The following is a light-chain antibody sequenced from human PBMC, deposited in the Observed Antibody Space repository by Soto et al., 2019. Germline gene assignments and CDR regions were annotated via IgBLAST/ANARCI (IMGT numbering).Light chain of an antibody. CDR1: QAMSTY. Sequence: DIQLTQSPSFLSAFVGDTVTITCRASQAMSTYLAWYQQKPGKVPKLLIRSAATLQSGVPPRFSGGGSGTELTLTISTLQPADSGIYYCQQLNGYQLAFGGGTNVEIK. CDR3: QQLNGYQLA. J-gene: IGKJ4*01. CDR2: SAA. V-gene: IGKV1-9*01.